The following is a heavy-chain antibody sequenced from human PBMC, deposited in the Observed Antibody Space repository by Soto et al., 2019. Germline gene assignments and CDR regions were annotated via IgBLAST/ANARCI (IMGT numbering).Heavy chain of an antibody. Sequence: SETLSLTCTVSGASIISSYWSWIRQSPGKGLEWIGYVYYSGSTKYNPSLKSRVTISVDTSKNQFSLKLSSVTAADTAVYYCVRGYYDSNGQSNTFDIWGQGTMVTVSS. CDR2: VYYSGST. D-gene: IGHD3-22*01. CDR1: GASIISSY. CDR3: VRGYYDSNGQSNTFDI. V-gene: IGHV4-59*01. J-gene: IGHJ3*02.